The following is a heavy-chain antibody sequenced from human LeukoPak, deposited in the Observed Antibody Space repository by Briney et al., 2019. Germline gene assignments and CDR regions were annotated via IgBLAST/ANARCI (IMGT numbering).Heavy chain of an antibody. D-gene: IGHD3-10*01. J-gene: IGHJ4*02. CDR3: AGQMEFSQSDY. V-gene: IGHV3-11*01. Sequence: GGSLRLSCAASGFTFSDYYMSWIRQAPGKGLEWVSYISSSGSTIYYADSVKGRFTISRDNAKNSLYLQMNSLRAEDTAVYYCAGQMEFSQSDYWGQGTLVTVSS. CDR1: GFTFSDYY. CDR2: ISSSGSTI.